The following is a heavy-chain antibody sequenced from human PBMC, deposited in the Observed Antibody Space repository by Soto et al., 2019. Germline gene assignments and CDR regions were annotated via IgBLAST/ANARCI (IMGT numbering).Heavy chain of an antibody. CDR3: AKNQGVELVPLATVDWFDP. Sequence: GGSLRLSCAASGFIFENFGMSWVRQAPGKGLEWISSISGSGFKKYYADSVTGRFTISRDNSKSTVYLELNNLSAEDTAVYHCAKNQGVELVPLATVDWFDPWGQGSVVTVSS. CDR2: ISGSGFKK. D-gene: IGHD1-26*01. V-gene: IGHV3-23*01. J-gene: IGHJ5*02. CDR1: GFIFENFG.